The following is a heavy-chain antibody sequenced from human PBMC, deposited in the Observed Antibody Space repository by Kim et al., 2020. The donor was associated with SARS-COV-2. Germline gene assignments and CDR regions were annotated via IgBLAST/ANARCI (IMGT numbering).Heavy chain of an antibody. D-gene: IGHD3-10*01. Sequence: ASVKVSCKASGYTFTSYYMHWVRQAPGQGLEWMGIINPSGGSTSYAQKFQGRVTMTRDTSTSTVYMELSSLRSEDTAVYYCARDRAGYYGSGSSYYFDYWGQGTLVTVSS. J-gene: IGHJ4*02. CDR3: ARDRAGYYGSGSSYYFDY. CDR1: GYTFTSYY. CDR2: INPSGGST. V-gene: IGHV1-46*01.